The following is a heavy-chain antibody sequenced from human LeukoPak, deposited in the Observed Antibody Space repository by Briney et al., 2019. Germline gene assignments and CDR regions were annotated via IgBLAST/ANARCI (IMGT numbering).Heavy chain of an antibody. Sequence: SETVSLTCIVSGDSISSYYWSWIRQPPGKGLEWIGYIYYSGSTNYNPSLKSRVTISVDASKNHFSLKLSSVTAADTAVYYCARDRSLGIIDYCVEGTLVTVSS. CDR2: IYYSGST. CDR1: GDSISSYY. V-gene: IGHV4-59*01. CDR3: ARDRSLGIIDY. D-gene: IGHD3-16*01. J-gene: IGHJ4*02.